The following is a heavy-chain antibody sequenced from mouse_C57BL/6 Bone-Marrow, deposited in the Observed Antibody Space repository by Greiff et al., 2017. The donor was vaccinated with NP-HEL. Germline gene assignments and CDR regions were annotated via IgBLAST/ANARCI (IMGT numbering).Heavy chain of an antibody. CDR3: ARGDYYDSSYHWDLDD. V-gene: IGHV5-15*01. Sequence: EVKLVESGGGLVQPGGSLKLSCAASGFTFSGYGMAWVRQTPRKGPEWVAYISSVAYCIYYADTVTGRFTISRDNARNTLYLEMSSLRSEDTAIYYCARGDYYDSSYHWDLDDWGQGTTVTVSS. CDR2: ISSVAYCI. D-gene: IGHD1-1*01. J-gene: IGHJ4*01. CDR1: GFTFSGYG.